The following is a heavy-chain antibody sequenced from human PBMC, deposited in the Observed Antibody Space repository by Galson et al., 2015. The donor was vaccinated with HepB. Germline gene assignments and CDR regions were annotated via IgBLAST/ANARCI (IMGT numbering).Heavy chain of an antibody. CDR3: ARDEQARGFGEPSYYYYGMDV. CDR2: IYSGGST. J-gene: IGHJ6*02. CDR1: GFTVSSNY. Sequence: SLRLSCAASGFTVSSNYMSWVRQAPGKGLEWVSVIYSGGSTYYADSVKGRFTISRDNSKNTLYLQMNSLRAEDTAVYYCARDEQARGFGEPSYYYYGMDVWGQGTTVTVSS. D-gene: IGHD3-10*01. V-gene: IGHV3-66*01.